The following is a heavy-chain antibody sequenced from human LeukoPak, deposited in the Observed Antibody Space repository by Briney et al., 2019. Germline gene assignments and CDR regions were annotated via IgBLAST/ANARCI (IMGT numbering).Heavy chain of an antibody. J-gene: IGHJ4*02. D-gene: IGHD3-3*01. CDR2: ISVRTGNI. Sequence: ASVKVSCKASGYTFLNYDISWVRQAPGQGLEWMGWISVRTGNINYAQNLQGRVTMTTDTSTSTAYLEVRSLRSDDTAVYYCARGVFDWYEDFWGQGTLVTVSS. V-gene: IGHV1-18*01. CDR1: GYTFLNYD. CDR3: ARGVFDWYEDF.